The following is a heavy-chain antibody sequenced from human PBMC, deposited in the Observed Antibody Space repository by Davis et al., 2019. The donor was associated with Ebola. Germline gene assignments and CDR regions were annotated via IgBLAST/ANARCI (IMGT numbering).Heavy chain of an antibody. CDR3: ARDRWVVVAAEYYYYYGMDV. V-gene: IGHV3-74*01. J-gene: IGHJ6*02. CDR1: GFTFSSYW. CDR2: INSDGSST. Sequence: HTGGSLRLSCAASGFTFSSYWMHWVRHAPGKGLVWVSRINSDGSSTSYADSVKGRFTISRDNAKNTLYLQMNSLRAEDTAVYYCARDRWVVVAAEYYYYYGMDVWGQGTTVTVSS. D-gene: IGHD2-15*01.